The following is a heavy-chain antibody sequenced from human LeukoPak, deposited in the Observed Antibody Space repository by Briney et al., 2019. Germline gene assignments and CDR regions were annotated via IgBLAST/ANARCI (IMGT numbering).Heavy chain of an antibody. V-gene: IGHV3-23*01. J-gene: IGHJ3*02. Sequence: GGSLRLSCAASGFTFSSYAMSWVRQAPGKGLEWVSAIGVSTDNTYYADSVKGRFIISRDNSRNTLHVQMSGLRVEDTAIYYCAKGEEAFDIWGQGTMVTVSS. CDR3: AKGEEAFDI. CDR1: GFTFSSYA. CDR2: IGVSTDNT.